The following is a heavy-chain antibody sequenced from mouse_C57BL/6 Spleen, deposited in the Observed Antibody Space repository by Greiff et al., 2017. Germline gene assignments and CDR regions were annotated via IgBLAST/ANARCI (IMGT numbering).Heavy chain of an antibody. J-gene: IGHJ4*01. V-gene: IGHV5-4*01. CDR3: AREGKLSSYYYAMDY. CDR1: GFTFSSYA. CDR2: ISDGGSYT. Sequence: EVKLMESGGGLVKPGGSLKLSCAASGFTFSSYAMSWVRQTPEKRLEWVATISDGGSYTYYPDNVKGRFTISRDNAKNNLYLQMSHLKSEDTAMYYCAREGKLSSYYYAMDYWGQGTSVTVSS. D-gene: IGHD1-1*01.